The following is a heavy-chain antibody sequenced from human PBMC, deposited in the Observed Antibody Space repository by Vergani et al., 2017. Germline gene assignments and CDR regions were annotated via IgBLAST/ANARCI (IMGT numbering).Heavy chain of an antibody. J-gene: IGHJ5*02. V-gene: IGHV1-2*06. Sequence: QVHLVQSGAEVKKPGTSVKVSCKASGYTFSDYYMHWVRQAPGQGLEWMGRINPNSGGTNYAQKFQGRVTMTRDTSISTAYMELSRLRSDDTAVYYCARDLSAVPDVNWFDPWGQGTLVTVSS. D-gene: IGHD2-2*01. CDR3: ARDLSAVPDVNWFDP. CDR1: GYTFSDYY. CDR2: INPNSGGT.